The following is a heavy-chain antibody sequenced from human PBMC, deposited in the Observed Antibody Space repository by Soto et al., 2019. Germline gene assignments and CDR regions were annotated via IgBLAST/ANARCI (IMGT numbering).Heavy chain of an antibody. D-gene: IGHD3-22*01. Sequence: GGSLRLSCAASGFTFSSYAMSWVRQAPGKGLEWVSAISGSGGSTYYADSVKGRFTISRDNSKNTLYLQMNSLRAEDTAVYYCAKDRISSGYHSYGMDVWGQGTTVTASS. CDR2: ISGSGGST. CDR1: GFTFSSYA. V-gene: IGHV3-23*01. CDR3: AKDRISSGYHSYGMDV. J-gene: IGHJ6*02.